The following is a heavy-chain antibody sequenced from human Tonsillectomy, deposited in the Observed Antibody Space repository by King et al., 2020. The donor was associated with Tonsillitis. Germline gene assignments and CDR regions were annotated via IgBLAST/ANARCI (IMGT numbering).Heavy chain of an antibody. D-gene: IGHD3-22*01. CDR1: GVSISSGGYS. J-gene: IGHJ3*02. Sequence: LQLQESGSGLVKPSQTLSLTCAVSGVSISSGGYSWSWIRQPPGKGLEWIGYIYEGGNTDYNPSLKSRVTISVDRSKNQFSLRLSSVTAADTAVYYCTNSSAEGYDAFDIWGQGTMVTVSS. V-gene: IGHV4-30-2*01. CDR2: IYEGGNT. CDR3: TNSSAEGYDAFDI.